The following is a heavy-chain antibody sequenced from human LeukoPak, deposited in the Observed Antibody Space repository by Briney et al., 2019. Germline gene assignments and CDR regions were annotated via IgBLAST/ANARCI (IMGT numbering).Heavy chain of an antibody. V-gene: IGHV3-48*02. D-gene: IGHD3-10*01. Sequence: GGSLRLSCAASGFTFSSYSMNWVRQAPGKGLEWVSYISSSSSTIYYADSVKGRFTISRDNARNSLYVQMNSLRDEDTAVYYCARDLGVRRVILVYWGQGTLVTVSS. CDR1: GFTFSSYS. J-gene: IGHJ4*02. CDR2: ISSSSSTI. CDR3: ARDLGVRRVILVY.